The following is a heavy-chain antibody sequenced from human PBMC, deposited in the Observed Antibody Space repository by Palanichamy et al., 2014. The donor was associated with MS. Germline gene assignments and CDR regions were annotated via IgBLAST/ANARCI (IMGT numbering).Heavy chain of an antibody. CDR2: IYPDDSDT. CDR1: GYKFPTSW. V-gene: IGHV5-51*01. Sequence: EVHLVQSGAEVKKPGESLKISCKGSGYKFPTSWIGWVRQLPGKGLEWMGIIYPDDSDTEYSPSFQGQVTMSADKSISTAYLQWSSLKASDTAMYYCGIDDGVNMITWGPGTLVTVSS. CDR3: GIDDGVNMIT. J-gene: IGHJ5*02. D-gene: IGHD3-16*01.